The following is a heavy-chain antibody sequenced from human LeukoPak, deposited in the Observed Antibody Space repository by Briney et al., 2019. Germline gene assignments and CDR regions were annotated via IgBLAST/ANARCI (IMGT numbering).Heavy chain of an antibody. D-gene: IGHD2-15*01. CDR3: AQGLYGSGGSRSLDY. V-gene: IGHV1-46*04. CDR2: IDPGSGGT. CDR1: GYTFINYY. J-gene: IGHJ4*02. Sequence: GASVKVSCKASGYTFINYYMHWVRQPPGQGLEWMGIIDPGSGGTTYAQKLQGRVTMTRDTSTGTVYMELSSLRSEDTAVYYCAQGLYGSGGSRSLDYWGQGTLVTVSS.